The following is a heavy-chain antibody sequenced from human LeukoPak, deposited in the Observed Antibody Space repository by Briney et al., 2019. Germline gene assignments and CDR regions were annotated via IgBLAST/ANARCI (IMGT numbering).Heavy chain of an antibody. CDR2: IYSGGST. J-gene: IGHJ3*02. Sequence: GGSLRLSCAASGFTLSSNYMSWVRQAPGERLEWVSVIYSGGSTYYADSVKGRFTISRDNSKNTLYLQMNSLRAEDTAVYYCARDSVATNDAFDIWGQGTMVTVSS. D-gene: IGHD5-12*01. CDR3: ARDSVATNDAFDI. CDR1: GFTLSSNY. V-gene: IGHV3-53*01.